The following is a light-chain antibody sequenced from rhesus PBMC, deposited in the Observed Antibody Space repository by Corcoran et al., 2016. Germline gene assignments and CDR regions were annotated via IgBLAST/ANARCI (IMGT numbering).Light chain of an antibody. J-gene: IGKJ1*01. CDR2: EVS. Sequence: DIVMTQTPLSLPVTPGEPASISCRSSQSLLDSEDGNTYLDWYLQKPGQSPQLLIYEVSNRASGVPARVSGGGSDTDFTLKISRVEAEDVGVYYCMQALEFPTWTFGQGTKVEIK. CDR1: QSLLDSEDGNTY. V-gene: IGKV2-104*02. CDR3: MQALEFPTWT.